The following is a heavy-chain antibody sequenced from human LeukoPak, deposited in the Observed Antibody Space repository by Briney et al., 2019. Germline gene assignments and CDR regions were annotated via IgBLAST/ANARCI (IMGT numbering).Heavy chain of an antibody. D-gene: IGHD3-10*01. V-gene: IGHV3-74*01. CDR2: IDLGGEYT. Sequence: PGVSQTLSCGASGFTFSVYWKHWVRQSRGKGLVCVSRIDLGGEYTTYADCVKDRFTICRDDAKNTLYLRMNSLRAEDTDVYYCARGSSAGSGVLNQKYFDYWGQGTLLSVSS. CDR1: GFTFSVYW. CDR3: ARGSSAGSGVLNQKYFDY. J-gene: IGHJ4*02.